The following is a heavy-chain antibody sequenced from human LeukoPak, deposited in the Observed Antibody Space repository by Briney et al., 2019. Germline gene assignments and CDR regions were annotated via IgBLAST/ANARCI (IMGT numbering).Heavy chain of an antibody. J-gene: IGHJ5*02. CDR1: GFTFSSYS. Sequence: PGGSLRLSCAASGFTFSSYSMNWVRQAPGKGLEWVSYISSSSSTIYYADSVKGRFTISRDNAKNSLYLQMNSLRAEDTAVYYCARGTGYSSGWYAPGWFDPWGQGTLVTVSP. CDR3: ARGTGYSSGWYAPGWFDP. D-gene: IGHD6-19*01. V-gene: IGHV3-48*04. CDR2: ISSSSSTI.